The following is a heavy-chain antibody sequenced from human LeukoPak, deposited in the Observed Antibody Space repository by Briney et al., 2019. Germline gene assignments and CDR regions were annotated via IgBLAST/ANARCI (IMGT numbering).Heavy chain of an antibody. V-gene: IGHV3-30-3*01. CDR2: ISYDGSNK. D-gene: IGHD6-13*01. J-gene: IGHJ6*03. CDR3: ARGSRAAAGTVYYYYMDV. CDR1: GFTFSSYA. Sequence: PGRSLRLSCAASGFTFSSYAMHWVRQAPGKGLEWVAVISYDGSNKYYADSVKGRFTISRDNSKNTLYLQMNSLRAEDTAVYYYARGSRAAAGTVYYYYMDVWGKGTTVTVSS.